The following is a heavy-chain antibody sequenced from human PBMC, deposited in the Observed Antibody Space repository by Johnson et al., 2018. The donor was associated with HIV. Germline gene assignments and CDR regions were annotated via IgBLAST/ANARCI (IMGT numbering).Heavy chain of an antibody. D-gene: IGHD4-17*01. CDR1: GFTFSSYA. Sequence: EVQLVESGGGLVQPGGSLRLSCVASGFTFSSYAMSWVRQAPGKGLEWVSVISAGGNSAYYTDSVEGRFTISRDNSKNTLYLQMYGLRADDTAVYYCANLLTTVTSRWRSALDIWGQGTMVIVSS. CDR2: ISAGGNSA. CDR3: ANLLTTVTSRWRSALDI. V-gene: IGHV3-23*04. J-gene: IGHJ3*02.